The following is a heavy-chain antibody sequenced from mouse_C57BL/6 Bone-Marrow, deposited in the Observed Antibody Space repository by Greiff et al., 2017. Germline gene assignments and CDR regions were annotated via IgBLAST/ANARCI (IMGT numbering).Heavy chain of an antibody. CDR3: AREDYYGSSYDYAMDY. V-gene: IGHV1-64*01. CDR1: GYTFTSYW. D-gene: IGHD1-1*01. J-gene: IGHJ4*01. CDR2: IHPNSGST. Sequence: QVQLKQPGAELVKPGASVKLSCKASGYTFTSYWMHWVKQRPGQGLEWIGMIHPNSGSTNYNEKFKSKATLTVDKSSSTAYMQLSSLTSEDSAVYYCAREDYYGSSYDYAMDYWGQGTSVTVSS.